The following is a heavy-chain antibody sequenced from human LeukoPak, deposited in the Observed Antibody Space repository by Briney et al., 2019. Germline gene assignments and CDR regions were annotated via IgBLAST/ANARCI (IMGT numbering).Heavy chain of an antibody. CDR3: ARESYDSSGYFFDY. CDR1: GFTFSSYA. V-gene: IGHV3-30-3*01. Sequence: GGSLRLSCAASGFTFSSYAMHWVRQAPGKGLEWVAVISYDGSNKYYADSVKGRFTISRDNSKNTLYLQMNSLRAEDTAVYYCARESYDSSGYFFDYWGQGTLVTVSS. J-gene: IGHJ4*02. CDR2: ISYDGSNK. D-gene: IGHD3-22*01.